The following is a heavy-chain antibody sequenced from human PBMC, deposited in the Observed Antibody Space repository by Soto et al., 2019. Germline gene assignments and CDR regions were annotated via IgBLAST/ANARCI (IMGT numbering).Heavy chain of an antibody. CDR2: IHDSGKT. V-gene: IGHV4-31*03. J-gene: IGHJ6*03. D-gene: IGHD1-1*01. Sequence: QVQLQESGPGLVKPSQTLSLTCSVSGDSVGSGGYYWSWLRQHPGKGLEWIGYIHDSGKTYYNPTLQSRVSISLDMSKNDFSLKTRSVSAADTGIYYCARVATVLSVSPHYYMDVWGRGITVTVSS. CDR1: GDSVGSGGYY. CDR3: ARVATVLSVSPHYYMDV.